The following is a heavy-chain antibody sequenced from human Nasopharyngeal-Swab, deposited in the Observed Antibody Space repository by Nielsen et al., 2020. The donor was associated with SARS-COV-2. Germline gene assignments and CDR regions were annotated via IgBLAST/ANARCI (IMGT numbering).Heavy chain of an antibody. CDR3: ARSPYYYDSSGYQYYFDY. D-gene: IGHD3-22*01. CDR1: GGSISSSY. J-gene: IGHJ4*02. CDR2: IYTSGST. V-gene: IGHV4-4*07. Sequence: SDTLSLTCTVSGGSISSSYWSWIRHPAGKGLEWIGRIYTSGSTNYNTSLKSRVTMSVDTSKNQFSLKLSSVTAADTAVYYCARSPYYYDSSGYQYYFDYWGQGTLVTVSS.